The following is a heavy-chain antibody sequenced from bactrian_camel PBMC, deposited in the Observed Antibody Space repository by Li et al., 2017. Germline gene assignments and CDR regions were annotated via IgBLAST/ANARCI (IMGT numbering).Heavy chain of an antibody. CDR2: INSDGGGT. V-gene: IGHV3S31*01. CDR1: GFTFSLYA. CDR3: TKRISVSGGNWRQNY. D-gene: IGHD8*01. J-gene: IGHJ4*01. Sequence: VQLVESGGGLVQFGGSLRLSCAASGFTFSLYAMSWVRQAPGEGLEWVSDINSDGGGTYYTDSVKGRFTISRDNAKNTLYLQLNSLKTEDTAMYYCTKRISVSGGNWRQNYWGQGTQVTVS.